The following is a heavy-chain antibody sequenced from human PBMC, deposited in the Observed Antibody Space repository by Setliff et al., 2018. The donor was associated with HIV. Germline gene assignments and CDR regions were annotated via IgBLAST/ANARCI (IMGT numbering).Heavy chain of an antibody. D-gene: IGHD6-19*01. V-gene: IGHV3-23*01. CDR2: ITGSGGGT. J-gene: IGHJ4*02. Sequence: GGSLRLSCAASGFTFNNYAMNWVRQAPGKGLEWVSAITGSGGGTYYADSVKGRFTISRDNSKDTLYLQMNSLRAEDTAVYYCARDYYSSGWYDFSDYWGQGTLVTVSS. CDR3: ARDYYSSGWYDFSDY. CDR1: GFTFNNYA.